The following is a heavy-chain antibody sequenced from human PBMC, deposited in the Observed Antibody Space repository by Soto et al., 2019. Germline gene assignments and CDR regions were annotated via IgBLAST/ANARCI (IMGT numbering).Heavy chain of an antibody. J-gene: IGHJ4*02. CDR3: GRGPHSDWPIPGY. CDR1: GGSFSGYY. D-gene: IGHD6-19*01. Sequence: QVQLQQWGAGLLKPSETLSLTCAVYGGSFSGYYWMWIRQPPGKGLEWIGEINGSGGTDYNQSLESRVTISVDKSKNQFSLNLSSVTAADTAVYYCGRGPHSDWPIPGYWGQGALVTVSS. CDR2: INGSGGT. V-gene: IGHV4-34*01.